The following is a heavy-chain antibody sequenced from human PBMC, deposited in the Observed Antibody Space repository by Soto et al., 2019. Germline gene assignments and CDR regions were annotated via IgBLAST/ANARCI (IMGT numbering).Heavy chain of an antibody. Sequence: SVKVSCKASGGTFSSYAISWVRQAPGQGLEWMGGIIPIFGTANYAQKFQGRVTLTADESTSTAYMELSSLRSEDTAVYYCARDRPLGYCIGGSCGRYWGQGTQVTVSS. CDR2: IIPIFGTA. D-gene: IGHD2-15*01. CDR1: GGTFSSYA. J-gene: IGHJ4*02. CDR3: ARDRPLGYCIGGSCGRY. V-gene: IGHV1-69*13.